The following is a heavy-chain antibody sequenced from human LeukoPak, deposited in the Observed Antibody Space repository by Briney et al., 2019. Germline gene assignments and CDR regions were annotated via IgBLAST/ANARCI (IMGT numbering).Heavy chain of an antibody. CDR2: ISGSGGST. CDR3: AKDSTVTTGGIFDY. D-gene: IGHD4-17*01. CDR1: GFTFSSYA. J-gene: IGHJ4*02. V-gene: IGHV3-23*01. Sequence: GGSLRLSCAASGFTFSSYAMSWVRQAPGKGLEWVSAISGSGGSTYYADSVKGRFTTSRDNSKNTLYPQMNSLRAEDTAVYYCAKDSTVTTGGIFDYWGQGTLVTVSS.